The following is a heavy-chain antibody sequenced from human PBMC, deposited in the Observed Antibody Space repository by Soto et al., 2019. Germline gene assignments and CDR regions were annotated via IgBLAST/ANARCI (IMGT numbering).Heavy chain of an antibody. V-gene: IGHV4-59*12. Sequence: SETLSLTCTVTGVSISTYYWSWIRQPPGKRLEWLGYLYFNGNTDYNPSLKSRVTISVDTSKNQFSLKLSSVTAADTAVYYCARDEAYYYDSSGYYYGMDVWGQGTTVTVSS. CDR3: ARDEAYYYDSSGYYYGMDV. CDR1: GVSISTYY. CDR2: LYFNGNT. D-gene: IGHD3-22*01. J-gene: IGHJ6*02.